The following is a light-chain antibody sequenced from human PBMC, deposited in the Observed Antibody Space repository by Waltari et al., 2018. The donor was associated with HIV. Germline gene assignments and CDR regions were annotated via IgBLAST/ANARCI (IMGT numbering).Light chain of an antibody. Sequence: QAGLTQPPSVSKGLRQTAPLTCTGNSNNVGNHGAAWLQQHQGHPPKLLSYRDNKRPSGISERFSASRSGNTASLTITGVQPEDEADYFCATWDISLSAVVFGGGTTLTVL. CDR3: ATWDISLSAVV. CDR2: RDN. J-gene: IGLJ2*01. V-gene: IGLV10-54*04. CDR1: SNNVGNHG.